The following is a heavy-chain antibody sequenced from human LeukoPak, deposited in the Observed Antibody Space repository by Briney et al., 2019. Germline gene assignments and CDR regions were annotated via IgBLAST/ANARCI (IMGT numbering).Heavy chain of an antibody. D-gene: IGHD3-10*01. CDR3: AKERPEEYYGSGSYFDY. Sequence: GGSLRLSCAASGFTFRSYVMHWVRQAPGKGLEWVAAIAYEDGRNEYYADSVKGRFTISRDNSKNTVYLQMNSLRAEDTAVYYCAKERPEEYYGSGSYFDYWGQGTLVTVSS. J-gene: IGHJ4*02. CDR1: GFTFRSYV. CDR2: IAYEDGRNE. V-gene: IGHV3-30*18.